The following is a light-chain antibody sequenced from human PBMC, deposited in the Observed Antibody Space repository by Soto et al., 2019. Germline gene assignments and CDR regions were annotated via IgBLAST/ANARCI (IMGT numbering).Light chain of an antibody. CDR2: DAS. Sequence: EIVLTQSPATLSLSPGERATLSCRASQSVSSFLAWFQQKPGQAPRLLIYDASNRATGIPARFSGSGSGTDFTLTISSLEPEDFAVYDCQRRSNWPQLTFGGGTKVEIE. V-gene: IGKV3-11*01. CDR3: QRRSNWPQLT. J-gene: IGKJ4*01. CDR1: QSVSSF.